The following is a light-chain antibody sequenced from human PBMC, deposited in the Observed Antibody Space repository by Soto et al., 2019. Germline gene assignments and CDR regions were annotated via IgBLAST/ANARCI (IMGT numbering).Light chain of an antibody. Sequence: DIVLTQSPDSLAVSLGERATINCKSSQSVLYSSNNKNYLAWYQQKPGQPPKLLISWASTRESGVPDRFSGSGSGTDFTLPVSSLQAEDMAVYYCQQYYSAPFTFGGGTKVEIK. CDR3: QQYYSAPFT. CDR1: QSVLYSSNNKNY. J-gene: IGKJ4*01. V-gene: IGKV4-1*01. CDR2: WAS.